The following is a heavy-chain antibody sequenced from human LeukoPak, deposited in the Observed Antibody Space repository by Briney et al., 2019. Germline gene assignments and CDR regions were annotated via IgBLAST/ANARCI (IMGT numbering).Heavy chain of an antibody. J-gene: IGHJ4*02. CDR3: AKEGSYGYPVIDY. D-gene: IGHD5-18*01. CDR1: GFSLSNFQ. V-gene: IGHV3-9*01. CDR2: ISWNSGSI. Sequence: GGSLRLSCVASGFSLSNFQMYWVRQAPGKGLEWVSGISWNSGSIGYADSVKGRFTISRDNAKNSLYLQMNSLRAEDTALYYCAKEGSYGYPVIDYWGQGTLVTVSS.